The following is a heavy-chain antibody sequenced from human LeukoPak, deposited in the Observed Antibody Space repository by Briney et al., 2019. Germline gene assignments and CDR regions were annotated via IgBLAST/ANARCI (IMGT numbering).Heavy chain of an antibody. CDR2: ISSSSSYI. CDR3: AKDRSSPNYDILTGYYS. V-gene: IGHV3-21*01. J-gene: IGHJ4*02. CDR1: GFTFSSYS. Sequence: GGSLRLSCAASGFTFSSYSMNWVRQAPGKGLEWVSSISSSSSYIYYADSVKGRFTISRDNAKNSLYLQMNSLRAEDTAVYYCAKDRSSPNYDILTGYYSWGQGTLVIVSS. D-gene: IGHD3-9*01.